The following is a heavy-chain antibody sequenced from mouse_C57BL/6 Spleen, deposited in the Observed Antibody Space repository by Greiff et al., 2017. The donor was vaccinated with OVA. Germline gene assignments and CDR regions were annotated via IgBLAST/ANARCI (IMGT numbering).Heavy chain of an antibody. V-gene: IGHV5-4*03. CDR3: ARGGYGSIYFDY. CDR1: GFTFSSYT. D-gene: IGHD1-1*01. J-gene: IGHJ2*01. Sequence: EVKLVESGGGLVKPGGSLKLSCAASGFTFSSYTMSWVRQTPEKRLEWVATISDGGSYTSSPDNVKGRFTISRDNAKNNLDLQMSHLKSEDTAMYYCARGGYGSIYFDYWGQGTTLTVSS. CDR2: ISDGGSYT.